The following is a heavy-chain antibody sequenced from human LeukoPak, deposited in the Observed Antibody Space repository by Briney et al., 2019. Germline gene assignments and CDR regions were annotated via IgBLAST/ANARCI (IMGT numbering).Heavy chain of an antibody. CDR1: GYTFTGYY. Sequence: ASVKVSCKASGYTFTGYYMHWVRQAPGQGLEWMGRINPNSGSTNYAQKFQGRVTMTRDTSISTAYMELSRLRSDDTAVYYCARDSLEWLSFDYWGQGTLVTVSS. D-gene: IGHD3-3*01. V-gene: IGHV1-2*06. J-gene: IGHJ4*02. CDR3: ARDSLEWLSFDY. CDR2: INPNSGST.